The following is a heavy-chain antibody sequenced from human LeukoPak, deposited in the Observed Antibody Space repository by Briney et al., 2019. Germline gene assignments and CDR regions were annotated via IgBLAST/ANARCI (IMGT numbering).Heavy chain of an antibody. CDR2: IYHSGST. CDR3: ARVGYCSSTSCYAGALDY. CDR1: GYSISSGYY. J-gene: IGHJ4*02. V-gene: IGHV4-38-2*01. D-gene: IGHD2-2*03. Sequence: SETLSLTCAVSGYSISSGYYWGWIRQPPEKRLEWIGSIYHSGSTYYNPSLKSRVTISVDTSKNQFYLKLSSVTAADTAVYYCARVGYCSSTSCYAGALDYWGQGTLVTVSS.